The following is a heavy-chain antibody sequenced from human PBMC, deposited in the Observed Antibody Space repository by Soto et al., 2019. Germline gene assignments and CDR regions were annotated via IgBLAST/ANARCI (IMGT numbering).Heavy chain of an antibody. CDR3: AILSN. CDR1: GFTVSSNY. D-gene: IGHD6-6*01. V-gene: IGHV3-53*01. Sequence: XGSLRLSCSASGFTVSSNYMNWVRQAPGKGLEWLSIIYSDGTTYYADSVKGRFTISRDNFKNTLYLQMNNLRAEDTAVYYCAILSNWGQGTLVTVSS. CDR2: IYSDGTT. J-gene: IGHJ4*02.